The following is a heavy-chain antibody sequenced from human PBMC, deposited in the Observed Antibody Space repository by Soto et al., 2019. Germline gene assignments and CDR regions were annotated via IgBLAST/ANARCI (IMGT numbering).Heavy chain of an antibody. Sequence: QVQLVESGGGVVQPGRSLRLSCAASGFTFSSYGMHWVRQAPGKGLEWVAVISYDGSNKYYADSVKGRFTISRDNSKNTLDLQMNSLRAEDTAVYYCAKGKNYYYYGMDVWGQGTTVTVPS. CDR2: ISYDGSNK. J-gene: IGHJ6*02. CDR3: AKGKNYYYYGMDV. CDR1: GFTFSSYG. V-gene: IGHV3-30*18.